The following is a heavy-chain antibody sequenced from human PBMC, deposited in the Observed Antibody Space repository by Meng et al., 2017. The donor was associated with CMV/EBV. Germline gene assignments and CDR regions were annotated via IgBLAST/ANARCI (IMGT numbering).Heavy chain of an antibody. CDR2: IYWDDDK. V-gene: IGHV2-5*02. Sequence: HITFKQCCPPLVKPHTPPSVSCPFSGSSPSTRGVGLGWIRQTPGKALEWLALIYWDDDKRYSPSLKSRLTITKDTSKNQVVLTMTNMDPVDTATYYCAHRGSYGYHGYWGQGTLVTVSS. CDR3: AHRGSYGYHGY. J-gene: IGHJ4*02. CDR1: GSSPSTRGVG. D-gene: IGHD5-18*01.